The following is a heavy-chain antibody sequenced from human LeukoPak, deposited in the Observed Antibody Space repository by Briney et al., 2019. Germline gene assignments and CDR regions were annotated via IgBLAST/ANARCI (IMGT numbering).Heavy chain of an antibody. CDR2: IHYSGKA. CDR1: GGSISGYY. J-gene: IGHJ6*02. D-gene: IGHD3-16*01. V-gene: IGHV4-59*01. CDR3: ARFGVDYDMGV. Sequence: SETLSLTCTVSGGSISGYYWTWTRQPPGKGLEWIGQIHYSGKADYNPSLRSRITISVDTSENQTFLKLSSLTAADTAVYYCARFGVDYDMGVWGQGTTVTVSS.